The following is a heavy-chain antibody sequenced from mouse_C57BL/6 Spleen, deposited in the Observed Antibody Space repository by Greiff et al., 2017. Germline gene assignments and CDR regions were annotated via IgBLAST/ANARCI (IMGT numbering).Heavy chain of an antibody. J-gene: IGHJ2*01. CDR2: LAPSDSYT. CDR3: ARRHYSNYDYFDY. Sequence: QVQLQQPGAELVMPGASVKLSCKASGYTFTSYWMHWVKQRPGQGLEWIGELAPSDSYTNYNQQFKGKSTLTVDKSSSTAYMQLSSLTSEDSAVYYCARRHYSNYDYFDYWGQGTTLTVSS. V-gene: IGHV1-69*01. CDR1: GYTFTSYW. D-gene: IGHD2-5*01.